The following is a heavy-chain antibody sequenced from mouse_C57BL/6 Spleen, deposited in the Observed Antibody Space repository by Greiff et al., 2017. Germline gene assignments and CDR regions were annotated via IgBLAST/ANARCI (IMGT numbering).Heavy chain of an antibody. J-gene: IGHJ1*03. CDR2: IYPRDGST. Sequence: LQLQQSGPELVKPGASVKLSCKASGYTFTSYDINWVKQRPGQGLEWIGWIYPRDGSTKYNEKFKGKATLTVDTSSSTAYMELHSLTSQDSAVYFCAREGTGIYWYFDVWGTGTTVTVSS. CDR3: AREGTGIYWYFDV. CDR1: GYTFTSYD. D-gene: IGHD4-1*01. V-gene: IGHV1-85*01.